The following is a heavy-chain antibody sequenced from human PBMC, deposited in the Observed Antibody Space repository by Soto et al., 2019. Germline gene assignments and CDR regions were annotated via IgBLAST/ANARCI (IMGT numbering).Heavy chain of an antibody. Sequence: SETLSLTCTVSGGSISSSSYYWGWIRQPPGKGLEWIGSIYYSGSTYYNPSLKSRVTISVDTSKNQFSLKLSSVTAADTAVYYCARPKGYSYGYYFDYWGQGTLVTVSS. CDR1: GGSISSSSYY. D-gene: IGHD5-18*01. CDR2: IYYSGST. V-gene: IGHV4-39*01. CDR3: ARPKGYSYGYYFDY. J-gene: IGHJ4*02.